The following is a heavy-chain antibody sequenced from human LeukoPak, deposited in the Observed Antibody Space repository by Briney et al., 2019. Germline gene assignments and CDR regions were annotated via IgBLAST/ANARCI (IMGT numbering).Heavy chain of an antibody. CDR2: IYSDGNT. CDR1: GFTVSSHY. V-gene: IGHV3-53*01. CDR3: ARDPYYAESGDP. Sequence: TAGSLRLSCAASGFTVSSHYMTWVRQAPGKGLEYVSIIYSDGNTHYADSVKGRFTLSRDNSKNTLYLQMNSLRAEDTAVYYCARDPYYAESGDPWGQGTLVTVSS. D-gene: IGHD3-3*01. J-gene: IGHJ5*02.